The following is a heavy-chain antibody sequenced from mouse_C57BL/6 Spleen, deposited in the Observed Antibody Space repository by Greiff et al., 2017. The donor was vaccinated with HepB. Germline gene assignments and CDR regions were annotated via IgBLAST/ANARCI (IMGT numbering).Heavy chain of an antibody. CDR3: ARGNPYAMDY. V-gene: IGHV1-80*01. CDR2: IYPGDGDT. Sequence: VQLQQSGAELVKPGASVKISCKASGYAFSSYWMNWVKQRPGKGLEWIGQIYPGDGDTNYNGKFKGKATLTADKSSSTAYMQICNLTSEDSAVYFCARGNPYAMDYWGQGTSVTVSS. CDR1: GYAFSSYW. J-gene: IGHJ4*01.